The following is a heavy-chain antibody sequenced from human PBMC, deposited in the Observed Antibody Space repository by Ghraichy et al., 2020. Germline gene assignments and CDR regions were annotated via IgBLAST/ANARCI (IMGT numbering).Heavy chain of an antibody. CDR2: ISAYNGNT. CDR1: GYTFTSYG. CDR3: ARAVMITFGGVFALRDFDY. J-gene: IGHJ4*02. V-gene: IGHV1-18*01. D-gene: IGHD3-16*02. Sequence: ASVKVSCKASGYTFTSYGISWVRQAPGQGLEWMGWISAYNGNTNYAQKLQGRVTMTTDTSTSTAYMELRSLGSDDTAVYYCARAVMITFGGVFALRDFDYWGQGTLVTVSS.